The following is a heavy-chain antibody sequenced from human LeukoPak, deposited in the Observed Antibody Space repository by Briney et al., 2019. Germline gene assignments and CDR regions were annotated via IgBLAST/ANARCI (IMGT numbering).Heavy chain of an antibody. Sequence: PSETLSLTCTVSGGSISSYYWSWIRQPPGKGLEWIGYIYYSGSTNYNPSLKSRVTISVDTSKNQFSLKLSSVTAVDTAVYYCARHGYDILTGFDYWGQGTLVTVSS. J-gene: IGHJ4*02. CDR2: IYYSGST. CDR3: ARHGYDILTGFDY. CDR1: GGSISSYY. D-gene: IGHD3-9*01. V-gene: IGHV4-59*08.